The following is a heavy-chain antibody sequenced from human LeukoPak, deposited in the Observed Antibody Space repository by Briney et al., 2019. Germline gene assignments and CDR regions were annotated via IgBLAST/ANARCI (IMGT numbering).Heavy chain of an antibody. V-gene: IGHV1-69*13. J-gene: IGHJ3*02. Sequence: ASVKVSCKASGGTFSSYAMSWVRQAPGQGLEWMGGIIPIFGTANYAQKFQGRVTITADESTSTGYMELSSLRSEDTAVYYCARGAFGMAAAGDDGFDIWGQGTMVTVSS. CDR3: ARGAFGMAAAGDDGFDI. CDR1: GGTFSSYA. CDR2: IIPIFGTA. D-gene: IGHD6-13*01.